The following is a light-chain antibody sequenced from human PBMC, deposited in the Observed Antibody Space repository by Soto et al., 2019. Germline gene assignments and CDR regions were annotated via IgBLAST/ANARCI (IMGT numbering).Light chain of an antibody. J-gene: IGLJ2*01. Sequence: QSVLTQPPSVSGAPGQRVTISCTGSSSNIGAGYDVHGYQQLPGTAPKLLIYGNSNRPSGVPDRFSGSKSGTPASLAITGLHAGDEAYYYCQSYDSSRGGSVVFGGGTKLTVL. V-gene: IGLV1-40*01. CDR1: SSNIGAGYD. CDR2: GNS. CDR3: QSYDSSRGGSVV.